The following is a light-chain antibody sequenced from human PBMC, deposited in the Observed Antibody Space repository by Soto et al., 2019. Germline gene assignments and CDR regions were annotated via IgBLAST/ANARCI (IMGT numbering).Light chain of an antibody. CDR1: QSLTSSY. CDR3: QQYDGSPRT. CDR2: GAS. V-gene: IGKV3-20*01. Sequence: EIVLTQSPGTLSLSPGERATLSCRASQSLTSSYLAWYQQKPGQAPRLLIYGASSRATGIQDRFTGSGSGTDFTLTISRLEPEDFAVYYCQQYDGSPRTFGQGTKVDIK. J-gene: IGKJ1*01.